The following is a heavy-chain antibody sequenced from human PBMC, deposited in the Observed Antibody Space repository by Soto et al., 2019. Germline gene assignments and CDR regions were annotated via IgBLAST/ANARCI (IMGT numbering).Heavy chain of an antibody. CDR2: IYYSGST. D-gene: IGHD2-8*01. CDR1: GGSISSGGYY. V-gene: IGHV4-31*03. CDR3: ARGGGVLMLAFDI. J-gene: IGHJ3*02. Sequence: QVQLQESGPGLVKPSQTLSLTCTVSGGSISSGGYYWSWIRQHPGKGLEWIGYIYYSGSTYYNPSLKSRVTKSVDTSKNQFSLKLSSVTAADKAVYYCARGGGVLMLAFDIWGQGTMVTVSS.